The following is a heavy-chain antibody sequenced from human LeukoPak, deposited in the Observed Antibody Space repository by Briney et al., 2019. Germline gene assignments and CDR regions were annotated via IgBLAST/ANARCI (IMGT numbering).Heavy chain of an antibody. CDR3: ARRFNYYDSSGYYEGFYFDY. J-gene: IGHJ4*02. V-gene: IGHV1-18*01. CDR2: ISAY. D-gene: IGHD3-22*01. CDR1: GYTFTSYG. Sequence: ASVKVSCKASGYTFTSYGISWVRQAPGQGLEWMGWISAYAQKFQGRVTMTTDTSTSTAYMELRSLRSDDTAVYYCARRFNYYDSSGYYEGFYFDYWGQGTLVTVYS.